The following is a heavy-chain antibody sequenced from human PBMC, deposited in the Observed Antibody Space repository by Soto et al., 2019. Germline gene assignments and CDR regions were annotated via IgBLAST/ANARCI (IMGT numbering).Heavy chain of an antibody. D-gene: IGHD6-13*01. CDR2: ISGSAGST. V-gene: IGHV3-23*01. J-gene: IGHJ4*02. CDR1: GFTFDDYA. CDR3: AKESASTWYPLDY. Sequence: GGSLRLSCRASGFTFDDYAMTWVRQAPGKGLEWVSVISGSAGSTFYADSVKGRFTISRDNSKNTLYLQMNSLRAGDTAVYYCAKESASTWYPLDYWGQGTLVTVS.